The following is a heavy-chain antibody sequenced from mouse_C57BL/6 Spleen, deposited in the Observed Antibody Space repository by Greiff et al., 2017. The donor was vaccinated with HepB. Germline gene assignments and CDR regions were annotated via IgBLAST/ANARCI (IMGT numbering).Heavy chain of an antibody. D-gene: IGHD1-1*01. V-gene: IGHV1-64*01. CDR1: GYTFTSYW. J-gene: IGHJ4*01. CDR2: FHPNSGST. Sequence: QVQLQQPGAELVKPGASVKLSCKASGYTFTSYWMHWVKQRPGQGLEWIGMFHPNSGSTNYNEKFKSKATVTVDKSSSTAYMQLSILTSEDSAVYYCANYCGISYIYAIDYWGQGTSVTVSS. CDR3: ANYCGISYIYAIDY.